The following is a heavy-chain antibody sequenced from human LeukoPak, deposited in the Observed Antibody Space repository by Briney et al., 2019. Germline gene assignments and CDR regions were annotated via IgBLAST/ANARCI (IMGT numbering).Heavy chain of an antibody. CDR3: ARQFERTFDP. J-gene: IGHJ5*02. D-gene: IGHD3-9*01. Sequence: ASETLSLTCTVSGGSISSSSYYWGWIRQPPGKGLEWIGIIYYTGSTYYSPSLKSRVTISVDTSKNQFSLKLTSVTAADTAMYYCARQFERTFDPWGQGTLVTVSS. CDR1: GGSISSSSYY. V-gene: IGHV4-39*01. CDR2: IYYTGST.